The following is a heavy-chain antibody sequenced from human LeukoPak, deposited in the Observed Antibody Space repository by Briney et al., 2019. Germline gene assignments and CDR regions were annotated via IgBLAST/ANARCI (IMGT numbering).Heavy chain of an antibody. Sequence: PSETLSLTCAVYGGSFSGYYWSWIRQPPGKGLEWIGEINHSGSTNYNPSLKSRVTISVDTSKNQFSLKLSSVTAADTAVYYCARGGYYYGSGRGYWGQGTLVTVSS. D-gene: IGHD3-10*01. CDR1: GGSFSGYY. V-gene: IGHV4-34*01. J-gene: IGHJ4*02. CDR2: INHSGST. CDR3: ARGGYYYGSGRGY.